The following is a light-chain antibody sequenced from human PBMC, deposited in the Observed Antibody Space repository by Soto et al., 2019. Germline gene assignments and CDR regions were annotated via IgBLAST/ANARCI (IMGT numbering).Light chain of an antibody. CDR1: QSISSY. V-gene: IGKV1-39*01. CDR3: QQSYSTPPWT. J-gene: IGKJ1*01. Sequence: DIQMTQSPSSLSASVGDRVTITGRASQSISSYLNWYQQKPGKAPKLLIYAASSLQSGVPSRFSGSGSGTDFTLTISSLQPEDFATYYCQQSYSTPPWTFGQGTKV. CDR2: AAS.